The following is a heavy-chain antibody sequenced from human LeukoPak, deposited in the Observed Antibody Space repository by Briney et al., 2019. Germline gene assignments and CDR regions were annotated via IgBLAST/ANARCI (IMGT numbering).Heavy chain of an antibody. CDR3: AIVPAAEYYFDY. Sequence: ASVKLSCKASGYTFTGYYMHWVRQAPGQGLEWMGWINPNSGGTNYAQKFQGRVTMTRDTSISTAYMELGRLRSDDPAVYYCAIVPAAEYYFDYWGQGTLVTVSS. CDR2: INPNSGGT. CDR1: GYTFTGYY. J-gene: IGHJ4*02. V-gene: IGHV1-2*02. D-gene: IGHD2-2*01.